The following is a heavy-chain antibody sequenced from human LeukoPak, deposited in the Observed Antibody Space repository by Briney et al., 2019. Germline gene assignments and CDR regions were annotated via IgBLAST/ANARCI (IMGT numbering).Heavy chain of an antibody. D-gene: IGHD3-10*01. CDR2: INPNSGGT. V-gene: IGHV1-2*02. CDR1: GYTFTGYY. Sequence: ASVKVSCKASGYTFTGYYMHWVRQAPGQGLEWMGWINPNSGGTNYAQKFQGRVTMTRDTSISTAYMELSRLRSDDTAVYYCARGSITMVRELYYYYYYMDVWGKGTTVTISS. CDR3: ARGSITMVRELYYYYYYMDV. J-gene: IGHJ6*03.